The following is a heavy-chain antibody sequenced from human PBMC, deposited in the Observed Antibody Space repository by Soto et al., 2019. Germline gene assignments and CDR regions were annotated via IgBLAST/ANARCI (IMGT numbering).Heavy chain of an antibody. Sequence: VQLQQSGPGLVKPSQTLSLTCAISGDSVSSNHATWDWIRQSPSSGLEWLGRTYYRSKCYYDYALSVKSRITMNRDTSNSQLSLQLNSVTPGDGAVYYCVRLIGESWLDSWGQGTLVTVSS. CDR1: GDSVSSNHAT. J-gene: IGHJ5*01. CDR3: VRLIGESWLDS. CDR2: TYYRSKCYY. D-gene: IGHD3-16*01. V-gene: IGHV6-1*01.